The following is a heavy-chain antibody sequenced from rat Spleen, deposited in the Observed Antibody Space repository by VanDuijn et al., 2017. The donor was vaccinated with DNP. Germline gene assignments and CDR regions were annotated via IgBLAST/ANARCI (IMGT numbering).Heavy chain of an antibody. CDR1: GITFSDHN. J-gene: IGHJ1*01. Sequence: EVQLVESDGGLVQPGRSLKLSCAASGITFSDHNMAWVRQAPKKGLEWVATIIYDGSRTYYRDSVKGRFTISRDNAKSTLYLQMDSLRSEDTATYYCARSNYGGYSAYWYFDFWGPGTMVTVSS. CDR3: ARSNYGGYSAYWYFDF. CDR2: IIYDGSRT. D-gene: IGHD1-11*01. V-gene: IGHV5S10*01.